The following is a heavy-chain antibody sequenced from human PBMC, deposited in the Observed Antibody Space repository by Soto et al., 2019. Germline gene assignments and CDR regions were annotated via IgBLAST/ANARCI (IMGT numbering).Heavy chain of an antibody. D-gene: IGHD3-16*01. CDR1: GDSIFGYD. CDR3: ARNHYGHPPLKNWFDP. CDR2: IHYNWGT. J-gene: IGHJ5*02. V-gene: IGHV4-59*01. Sequence: KTSETLSLTCTVSGDSIFGYDWSWIPLLPGKGMEWIGYIHYNWGTSYNPSLKSRVTISVDTSRNQFSLQLSSVSEADTAVYYCARNHYGHPPLKNWFDPWGQGSLVTVSS.